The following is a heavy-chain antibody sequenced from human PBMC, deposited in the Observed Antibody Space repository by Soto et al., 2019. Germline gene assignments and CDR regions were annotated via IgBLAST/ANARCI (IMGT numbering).Heavy chain of an antibody. V-gene: IGHV3-33*01. CDR1: GFTFSSYG. Sequence: GGSLRLSCAASGFTFSSYGMHWVRQAPGKGLEWVAVIWYDGGNKYYADSVKGRFTISRDNSKNTLYLQMNSLRAEDTAVYYCAGDRPGIAAAGTKRFDYWGQGTLVTVSS. CDR3: AGDRPGIAAAGTKRFDY. J-gene: IGHJ4*02. D-gene: IGHD6-13*01. CDR2: IWYDGGNK.